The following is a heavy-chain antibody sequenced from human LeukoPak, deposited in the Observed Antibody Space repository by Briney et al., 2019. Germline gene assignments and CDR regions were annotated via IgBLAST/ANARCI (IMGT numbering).Heavy chain of an antibody. J-gene: IGHJ5*02. CDR3: ARDHCSGGSCYPGWFDP. Sequence: SDTLSLTCTVSGGSISSYYWNWIRLPPGKGLEWIGYIYSSGSTIYNPSLKSRVTISIDTSRNQCSLRLSSVTAADTAVYYCARDHCSGGSCYPGWFDPWGQGTLVTVSS. CDR2: IYSSGST. CDR1: GGSISSYY. D-gene: IGHD2-15*01. V-gene: IGHV4-59*01.